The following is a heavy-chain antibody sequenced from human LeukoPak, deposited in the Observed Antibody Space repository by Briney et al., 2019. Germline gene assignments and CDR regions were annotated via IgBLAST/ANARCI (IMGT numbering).Heavy chain of an antibody. CDR1: GFTFSSYS. V-gene: IGHV3-21*01. Sequence: GGSLRLSCAASGFTFSSYSMNWVRQAPGKGLEWVSSISSSSSYMYYADSVKGRFTISRDDAKNSLYLQMNSLRAEDTAVYYCASPYSSRWYELCYWGQGTLVTVSS. J-gene: IGHJ4*02. CDR3: ASPYSSRWYELCY. D-gene: IGHD6-13*01. CDR2: ISSSSSYM.